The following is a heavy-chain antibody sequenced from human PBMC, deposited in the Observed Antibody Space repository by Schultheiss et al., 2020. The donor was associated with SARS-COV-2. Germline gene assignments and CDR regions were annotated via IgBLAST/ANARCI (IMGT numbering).Heavy chain of an antibody. CDR3: ARDRGIGGMDV. CDR1: GESFRGYY. D-gene: IGHD3-10*01. J-gene: IGHJ6*02. Sequence: SQTLSLTCAVYGESFRGYYWSWIRQPAGKGLEWIGRIYTSGSTNYNPSLKSRVTMSVDTSKNQFSLKLSSVTAADTAVYYCARDRGIGGMDVWGQGTTVTVSS. V-gene: IGHV4-4*07. CDR2: IYTSGST.